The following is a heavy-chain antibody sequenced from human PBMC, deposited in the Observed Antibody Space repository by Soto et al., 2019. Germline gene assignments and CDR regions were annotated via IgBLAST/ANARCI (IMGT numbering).Heavy chain of an antibody. CDR2: SIPIFGTA. CDR3: ARGRGYSGDDHYYYFDMDV. CDR1: GGTFNNYP. J-gene: IGHJ6*02. V-gene: IGHV1-69*13. D-gene: IGHD5-12*01. Sequence: SVKVSCKASGGTFNNYPITWVRQAPGEGLEWIGGSIPIFGTANYAQKFQGRVTISVDESTSTAYMELSSLRSEDTAVYYCARGRGYSGDDHYYYFDMDVWGQGTTVTVSS.